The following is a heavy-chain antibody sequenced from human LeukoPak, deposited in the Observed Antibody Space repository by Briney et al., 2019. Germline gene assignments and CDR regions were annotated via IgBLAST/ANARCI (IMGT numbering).Heavy chain of an antibody. V-gene: IGHV3-7*05. D-gene: IGHD6-19*01. CDR2: IKQDGSEK. Sequence: PGGSLRLSCAASGFPFSSSWMSWVRQAPGKGLEWVANIKQDGSEKYYVDSVKGRFTISRDNAKSSLSLQMNSLRAEDTAVYYCAREAGIPPTTQQWPTRVDCWGQGTLVTVLS. J-gene: IGHJ4*02. CDR1: GFPFSSSW. CDR3: AREAGIPPTTQQWPTRVDC.